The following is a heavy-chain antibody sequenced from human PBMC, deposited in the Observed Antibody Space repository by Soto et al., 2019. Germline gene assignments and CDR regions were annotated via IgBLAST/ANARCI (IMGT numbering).Heavy chain of an antibody. Sequence: ASVKVSCKASGYTFINYYMHWVRQAPGQGLEWMGIINPNGGSTTYAQRFQGRVTLTRDTSTNTVNMELSSLRSEDTAVYYCARALSVAQYYYYMDVWGKGTTVTVSS. D-gene: IGHD6-19*01. CDR1: GYTFINYY. CDR3: ARALSVAQYYYYMDV. V-gene: IGHV1-46*01. CDR2: INPNGGST. J-gene: IGHJ6*03.